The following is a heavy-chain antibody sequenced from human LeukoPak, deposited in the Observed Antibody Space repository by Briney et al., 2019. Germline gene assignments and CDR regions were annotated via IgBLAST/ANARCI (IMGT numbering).Heavy chain of an antibody. J-gene: IGHJ4*02. V-gene: IGHV3-30*03. CDR3: ARGPTLGDY. D-gene: IGHD4-23*01. Sequence: GGSLRLSCAASGFTFSTYGMHWVRQAPGKGLEWVAVISYDGTNKYYADSVKGRFTISRDNSKNTLYLQMTSLRAEDTAVYYCARGPTLGDYWGQGTLVTVSS. CDR1: GFTFSTYG. CDR2: ISYDGTNK.